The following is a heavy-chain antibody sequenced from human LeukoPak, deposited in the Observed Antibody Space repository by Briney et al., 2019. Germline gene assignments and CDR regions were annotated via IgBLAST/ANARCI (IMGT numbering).Heavy chain of an antibody. CDR3: ARLSEVGAFDI. V-gene: IGHV4-59*08. CDR2: IYYSGST. D-gene: IGHD1-26*01. CDR1: GGSISSFY. Sequence: SETLSLTCTVSGGSISSFYWSWLRQPPGKGLEWIGYIYYSGSTNYNPSLKSRVTISVDTSKNQFSLKLSSVTAADTAVYYCARLSEVGAFDIWGQGTMVTVSS. J-gene: IGHJ3*02.